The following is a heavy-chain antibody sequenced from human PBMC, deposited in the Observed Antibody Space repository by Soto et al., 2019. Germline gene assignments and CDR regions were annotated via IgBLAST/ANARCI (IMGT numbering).Heavy chain of an antibody. J-gene: IGHJ6*02. CDR3: ARGISDYVVVVQAALDV. D-gene: IGHD2-2*01. Sequence: GWSLRLSCAASGFTFSRYSMNWVRQAPGKGLEWVSSVSSSSSHIYYADSVKGRFTISRDNADNSLYLKMNSLRADDTAVYFCARGISDYVVVVQAALDVWGQGTTGNVSS. CDR1: GFTFSRYS. CDR2: VSSSSSHI. V-gene: IGHV3-21*01.